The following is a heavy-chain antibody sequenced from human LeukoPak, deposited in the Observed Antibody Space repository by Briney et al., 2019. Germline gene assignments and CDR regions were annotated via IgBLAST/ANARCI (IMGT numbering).Heavy chain of an antibody. CDR3: ARGPYSSSSDYYYYGMDV. CDR1: GGSFSGYY. D-gene: IGHD6-13*01. Sequence: NPSETLSLTCVVYGGSFSGYYWSWIRQPPGKGLEWIGEINHSGSTNYNPSLKSRVTISVDTSKNQFSLKLSSVTAADTAVYYCARGPYSSSSDYYYYGMDVWGQGTTVTVSS. V-gene: IGHV4-34*01. CDR2: INHSGST. J-gene: IGHJ6*02.